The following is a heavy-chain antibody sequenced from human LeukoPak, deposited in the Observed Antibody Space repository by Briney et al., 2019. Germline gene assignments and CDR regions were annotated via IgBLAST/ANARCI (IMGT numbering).Heavy chain of an antibody. Sequence: GGSLRLSCAASGFVFSNYAMTWVRQAPGKGLEWVSTISGRGGGTYYADSVKGRFTISGDNSKNTVYLQMNSLRAEDTAVYYCARGPSGYHNTGGQGTLVTVSP. V-gene: IGHV3-23*01. CDR2: ISGRGGGT. J-gene: IGHJ4*02. D-gene: IGHD5-12*01. CDR3: ARGPSGYHNT. CDR1: GFVFSNYA.